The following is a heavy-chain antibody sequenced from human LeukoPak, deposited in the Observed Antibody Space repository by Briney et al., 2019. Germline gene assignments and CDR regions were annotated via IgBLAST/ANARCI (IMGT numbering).Heavy chain of an antibody. V-gene: IGHV4-39*07. CDR3: ARCRRYCSGGSCPRHYYYYGMDV. CDR1: GGSISSSSYY. J-gene: IGHJ6*02. Sequence: SGTLCLTCTVSGGSISSSSYYWGWIRQPPGKGLEWIGSIYYSGSTFYNPSLKTRVAMSVDTSKNQFSLKLSSVTAADTAVYYCARCRRYCSGGSCPRHYYYYGMDVWGQGTPVTVSS. CDR2: IYYSGST. D-gene: IGHD2-15*01.